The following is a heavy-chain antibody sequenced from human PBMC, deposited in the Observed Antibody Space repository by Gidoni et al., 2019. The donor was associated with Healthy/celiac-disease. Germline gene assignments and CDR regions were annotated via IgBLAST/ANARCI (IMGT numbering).Heavy chain of an antibody. Sequence: QVQLVESGGGVVQPGRSLRLPCAASGFTFSSYGMHWVRQAPGMGLEWVAVISYDGSNKYYADSVKYRFTISRDNSKNALYLQMNSLRAEDTAVYDCAKSALYGLLWFGDLDGYFDYWGQGTLVTVSS. J-gene: IGHJ4*02. CDR1: GFTFSSYG. CDR3: AKSALYGLLWFGDLDGYFDY. CDR2: ISYDGSNK. D-gene: IGHD3-10*01. V-gene: IGHV3-30*18.